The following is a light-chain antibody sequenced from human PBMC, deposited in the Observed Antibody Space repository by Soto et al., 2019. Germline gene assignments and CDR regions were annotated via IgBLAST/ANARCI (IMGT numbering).Light chain of an antibody. Sequence: QSVLTQPASVSGSPGQSITISCTGTSSDIGSYNFVSWYQQHPGKAPKLIIYEVSNRPSGISNRFSGSKSDNTASLTISGLQAEDEADYYCSSYTSSTTSVFGIGTKVTVL. CDR1: SSDIGSYNF. J-gene: IGLJ1*01. V-gene: IGLV2-14*01. CDR2: EVS. CDR3: SSYTSSTTSV.